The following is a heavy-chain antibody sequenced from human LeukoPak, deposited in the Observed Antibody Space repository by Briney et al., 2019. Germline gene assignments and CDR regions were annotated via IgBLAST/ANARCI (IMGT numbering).Heavy chain of an antibody. J-gene: IGHJ4*02. CDR2: IYPGDSDT. D-gene: IGHD3-22*01. CDR3: ARPYYYDSSGYEFVY. CDR1: GYSFTSYW. V-gene: IGHV5-51*01. Sequence: GESLKISCKGSGYSFTSYWIGWVRQMPGKGLECMGIIYPGDSDTRYSPSFQGQVTISADKSISTAYLQWSSLKASDTAMYYCARPYYYDSSGYEFVYWGQGTLVTVSS.